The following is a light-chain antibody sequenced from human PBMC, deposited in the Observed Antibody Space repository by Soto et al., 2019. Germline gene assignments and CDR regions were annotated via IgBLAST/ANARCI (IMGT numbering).Light chain of an antibody. Sequence: DIQMTQSPSTLSASVGDRVTITCRASQSIGSSLAWYQQKPGKAPKLLIYRASTLEDGVPSRFSGSGSGAEFSLTISSLQPDDFATYYCQQYSGYSPYTLGQGTKLEI. CDR2: RAS. J-gene: IGKJ2*01. CDR1: QSIGSS. CDR3: QQYSGYSPYT. V-gene: IGKV1-5*03.